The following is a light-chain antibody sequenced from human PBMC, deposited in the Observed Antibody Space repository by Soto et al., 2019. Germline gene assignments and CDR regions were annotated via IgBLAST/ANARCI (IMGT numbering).Light chain of an antibody. J-gene: IGLJ2*01. CDR2: DDI. V-gene: IGLV2-23*01. Sequence: QSGLTQTASVSGSPGQSITMSCTGTRSDVGGYNLVSWYQQHPGKAPRLLIHDDIKRPSGVSDRFSGSKSGNTASLTISGLQAEDEADYYCCSYAGSITLVFGGGTKLTVL. CDR3: CSYAGSITLV. CDR1: RSDVGGYNL.